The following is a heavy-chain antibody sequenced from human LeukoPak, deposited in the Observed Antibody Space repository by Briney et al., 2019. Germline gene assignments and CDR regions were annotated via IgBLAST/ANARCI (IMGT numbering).Heavy chain of an antibody. V-gene: IGHV1-8*01. D-gene: IGHD3-9*01. CDR1: GYTFTSYD. CDR2: LNPNSGNT. CDR3: ARGFNYDILTGYQFDP. Sequence: RASVKVSCKASGYTFTSYDINWVRQATGQGLEWMGWLNPNSGNTDYAQKFQGRVTMTRNTAISTAYMELSSLRSEDTAVYYCARGFNYDILTGYQFDPWGQGTLVTVSS. J-gene: IGHJ5*02.